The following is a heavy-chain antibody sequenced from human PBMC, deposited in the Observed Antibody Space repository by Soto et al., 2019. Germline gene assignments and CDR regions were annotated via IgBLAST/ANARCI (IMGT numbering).Heavy chain of an antibody. D-gene: IGHD6-19*01. J-gene: IGHJ4*02. CDR2: INNDGSST. V-gene: IGHV3-74*01. Sequence: SLRLSCAASGFTFSSYWMHWVRQAPGKGLVWVSRINNDGSSTSYADSVKGRFTMSRDNAQNTLYLQMNSLRAGDTAVYYCARESRSSGWYKESYFDYWGQGTLVTVSS. CDR1: GFTFSSYW. CDR3: ARESRSSGWYKESYFDY.